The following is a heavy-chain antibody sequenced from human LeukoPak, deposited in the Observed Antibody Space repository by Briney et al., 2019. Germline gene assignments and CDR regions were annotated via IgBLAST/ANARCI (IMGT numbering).Heavy chain of an antibody. D-gene: IGHD5-12*01. CDR3: ARRGYSGYRPGGVDY. J-gene: IGHJ4*02. CDR1: GFTFDDYA. Sequence: GGSLRLSCAASGFTFDDYAMHWVRQAPGKGLEWVSGISWDSGSIGYADSVKGRFTISRDNSKNTLYLQMNSLRAEDTAVYYCARRGYSGYRPGGVDYWGQGTLVTVSS. V-gene: IGHV3-9*01. CDR2: ISWDSGSI.